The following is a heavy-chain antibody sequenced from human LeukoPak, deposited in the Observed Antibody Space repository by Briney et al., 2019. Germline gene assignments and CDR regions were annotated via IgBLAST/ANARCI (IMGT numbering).Heavy chain of an antibody. J-gene: IGHJ5*02. CDR1: VGSIRSYY. D-gene: IGHD3-22*01. Sequence: SETLCLTCAVSVGSIRSYYWSWIRQPAGKGLEWIGRIYTSGRTKYNPSPPSRVTISVDTSRNQFPLKLSSVTAADTAVYYCARAAWAYYYDSSGYLSPYNWFDPWGEGTLVTVSS. CDR3: ARAAWAYYYDSSGYLSPYNWFDP. CDR2: IYTSGRT. V-gene: IGHV4-4*07.